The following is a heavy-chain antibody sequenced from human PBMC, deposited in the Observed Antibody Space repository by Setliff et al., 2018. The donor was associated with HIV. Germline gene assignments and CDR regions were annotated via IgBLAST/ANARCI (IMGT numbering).Heavy chain of an antibody. Sequence: SETLSLTCSVSGGSISSYYWNWIRQPAGKGLEWIGRIFSSVTTNYNPPLQSRITMSVDTSKNQFSLKLNSVTAADTAVYYCAREGWSDHYYYYMDVWDKGTTVTVSS. CDR3: AREGWSDHYYYYMDV. V-gene: IGHV4-4*07. CDR1: GGSISSYY. D-gene: IGHD2-15*01. J-gene: IGHJ6*03. CDR2: IFSSVTT.